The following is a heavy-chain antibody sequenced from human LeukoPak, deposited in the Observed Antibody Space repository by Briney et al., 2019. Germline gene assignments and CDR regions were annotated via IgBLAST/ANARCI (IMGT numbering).Heavy chain of an antibody. Sequence: SETLSLTCAVYGGSFSGYYWSWIRQPPGRGLEWIGEINHSGSTNYNPSLKSRVTISVDTSKNQFSLKLSSVTAADTAVYYCARGGWFDPWGQGTLVTVSS. CDR1: GGSFSGYY. J-gene: IGHJ5*02. CDR2: INHSGST. CDR3: ARGGWFDP. V-gene: IGHV4-34*01.